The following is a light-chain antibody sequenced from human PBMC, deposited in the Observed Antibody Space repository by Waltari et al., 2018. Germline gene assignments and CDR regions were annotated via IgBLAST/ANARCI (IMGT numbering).Light chain of an antibody. Sequence: SYELTQPPSVSVSPGQTASITCSGDKLGDKYACWYQQKPGQSPVLVIYQDSKRPSGXPERFSGSNSGNTATLTISGTHAMDEADYYCQXWDSSTVVFGGGTKLTVL. J-gene: IGLJ2*01. CDR3: QXWDSSTVV. V-gene: IGLV3-1*01. CDR2: QDS. CDR1: KLGDKY.